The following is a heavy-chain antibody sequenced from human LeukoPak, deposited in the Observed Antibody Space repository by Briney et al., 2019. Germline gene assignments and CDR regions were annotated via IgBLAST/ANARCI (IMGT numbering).Heavy chain of an antibody. V-gene: IGHV1-8*01. CDR1: GYTFTSYD. CDR2: MNPNSGNT. D-gene: IGHD2-2*01. CDR3: AGLGACSSTSCPNY. J-gene: IGHJ4*02. Sequence: ASVKVSCKASGYTFTSYDINWVRQAPGQGLEWMGWMNPNSGNTGYAQKFQGRVTITRNTSISTAYMELSSLRSEDTAVYYCAGLGACSSTSCPNYWGQGTLVTVSS.